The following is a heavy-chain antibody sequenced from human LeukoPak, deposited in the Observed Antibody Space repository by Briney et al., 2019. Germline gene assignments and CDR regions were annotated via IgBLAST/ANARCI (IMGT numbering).Heavy chain of an antibody. Sequence: GGSLRLSCAASGFTFSSYGMHWVRQAPGKGLEWVAVIWYDGSYKYYADSVKGRFTISRDNSKNTLYLQMNSLRAEDTAIYYCARERTAVGFDYWGQGTLVSVSS. V-gene: IGHV3-33*01. CDR1: GFTFSSYG. CDR3: ARERTAVGFDY. CDR2: IWYDGSYK. D-gene: IGHD6-19*01. J-gene: IGHJ4*02.